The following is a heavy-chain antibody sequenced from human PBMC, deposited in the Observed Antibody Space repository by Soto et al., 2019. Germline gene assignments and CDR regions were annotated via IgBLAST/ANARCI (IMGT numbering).Heavy chain of an antibody. D-gene: IGHD3-10*01. CDR2: IIPIFGTA. CDR3: ASTDRFGEFPQYFDY. J-gene: IGHJ4*02. CDR1: GGTFSSYA. V-gene: IGHV1-69*13. Sequence: SVKVSCKASGGTFSSYAISWVRQAPGQGIEWMGGIIPIFGTANYAQKFQGRVTITADESTSTAYMELSSLRSEDTAVYYCASTDRFGEFPQYFDYWGQGTLVTVSS.